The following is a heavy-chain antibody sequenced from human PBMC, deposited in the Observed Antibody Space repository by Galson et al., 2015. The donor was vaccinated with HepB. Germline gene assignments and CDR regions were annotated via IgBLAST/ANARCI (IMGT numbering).Heavy chain of an antibody. V-gene: IGHV5-51*01. Sequence: QSGAEVKKPGESLKISCKGSGYSFTSYWIGWVRQMPGKGLEWMGIIYPGDSDTRYSPSFQGQVTISADKPISTAYLQWSSLKASDTAMYYCARPDYYDSSGLTFDYWGQGTLVTVSS. J-gene: IGHJ4*02. D-gene: IGHD3-22*01. CDR1: GYSFTSYW. CDR2: IYPGDSDT. CDR3: ARPDYYDSSGLTFDY.